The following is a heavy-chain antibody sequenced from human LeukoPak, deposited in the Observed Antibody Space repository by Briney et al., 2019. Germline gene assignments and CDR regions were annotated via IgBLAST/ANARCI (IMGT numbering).Heavy chain of an antibody. CDR1: GFTFSSCT. J-gene: IGHJ6*02. Sequence: GGSLRLTCAVSGFTFSSCTMSWVCQAPGKGLEWVSLISWDGGSTYYADSVEGRFTISRDNSKNSLYLQKNSLRTEDTALYYCAKDGRRVANYPYCYYVMDDWGQGTTVTVSS. D-gene: IGHD4/OR15-4a*01. CDR3: AKDGRRVANYPYCYYVMDD. V-gene: IGHV3-43*01. CDR2: ISWDGGST.